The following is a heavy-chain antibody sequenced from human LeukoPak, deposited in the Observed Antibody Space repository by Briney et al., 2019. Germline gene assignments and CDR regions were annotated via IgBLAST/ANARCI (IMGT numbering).Heavy chain of an antibody. CDR1: GYSFTNYW. CDR3: ARHLGWCNNTSGCDDESDAFDI. V-gene: IGHV5-51*01. J-gene: IGHJ3*02. CDR2: IYPGDSDT. Sequence: GESLKISCKDSGYSFTNYWIGWVRQMPGKGLEWMGIIYPGDSDTRYSPSFQGQVTISVDKSISTAFLQWSSLKAPDTAVYYCARHLGWCNNTSGCDDESDAFDIWGQGTMVTVSS. D-gene: IGHD2-2*01.